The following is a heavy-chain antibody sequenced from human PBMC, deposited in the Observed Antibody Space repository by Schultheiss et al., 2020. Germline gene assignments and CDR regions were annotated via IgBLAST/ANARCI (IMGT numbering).Heavy chain of an antibody. V-gene: IGHV4-59*01. CDR3: AREGVEWNLDY. CDR2: IYDSGST. D-gene: IGHD1-1*01. J-gene: IGHJ4*02. CDR1: GDSMSRYY. Sequence: SETLSLTCSVSGDSMSRYYCSWVRQPPGKGLEWIGYIYDSGSTNYNPSLKSRVTISVDTSKNQFSLRLRSVTAADTAIYYCAREGVEWNLDYWGQGTLVTVS.